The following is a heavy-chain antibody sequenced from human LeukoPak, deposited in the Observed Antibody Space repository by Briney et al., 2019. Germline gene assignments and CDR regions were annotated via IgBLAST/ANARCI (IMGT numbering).Heavy chain of an antibody. CDR3: AREPPIKDYAMDV. V-gene: IGHV3-48*02. D-gene: IGHD1-14*01. J-gene: IGHJ6*02. CDR2: INSRSSSI. CDR1: GFTFNSYS. Sequence: PGGSLRLSCAASGFTFNSYSMNWVRQAPGKGLEWISYINSRSSSIDYADSVKGRFTISIDNAKNSLYLQMNSLRDEDTAVYYCAREPPIKDYAMDVWGQGTTVIVSS.